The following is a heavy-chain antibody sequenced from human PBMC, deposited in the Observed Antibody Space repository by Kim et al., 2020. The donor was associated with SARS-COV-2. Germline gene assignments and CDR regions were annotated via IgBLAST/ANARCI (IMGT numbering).Heavy chain of an antibody. CDR3: ATMGTNFDL. D-gene: IGHD1-7*01. CDR1: GYTFATYD. Sequence: ASVKVSCKASGYTFATYDINWVRQATGQGLEWMGWMNPHSANTRYAEKFQGRVTMTRSTSTSTAYMELTSLTSEDTAVYYCATMGTNFDLWGQGTLVTVSS. V-gene: IGHV1-8*02. J-gene: IGHJ4*02. CDR2: MNPHSANT.